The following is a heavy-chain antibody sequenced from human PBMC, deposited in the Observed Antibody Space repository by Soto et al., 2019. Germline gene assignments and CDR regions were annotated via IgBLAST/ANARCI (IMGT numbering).Heavy chain of an antibody. Sequence: EVQLVESGGDLVQPGGSLRLSCAASRFAFSGYWMCWVRQAPGKGLEGVANIKQDGSEKYYVDSVKGRFTISRDNAKNSLYLQMNSLRVEDTAVYYCARATSVDAYCGQGTLVTVSS. V-gene: IGHV3-7*01. J-gene: IGHJ4*02. CDR3: ARATSVDAY. CDR1: RFAFSGYW. CDR2: IKQDGSEK. D-gene: IGHD5-12*01.